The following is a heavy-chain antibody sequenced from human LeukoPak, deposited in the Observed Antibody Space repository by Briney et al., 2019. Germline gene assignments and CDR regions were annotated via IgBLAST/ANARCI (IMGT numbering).Heavy chain of an antibody. CDR3: ARALGAYYYYYMDV. V-gene: IGHV1-8*03. J-gene: IGHJ6*03. CDR2: MNPNSGNT. CDR1: GYTFTSYD. Sequence: GASVKVSCKASGYTFTSYDTNWVRQATGQGLEWMGWMNPNSGNTGYAQKFQGRVTITRNTSISTAYMELSSLRSEDTAVYYCARALGAYYYYYMDVWGKGTTVTVSS.